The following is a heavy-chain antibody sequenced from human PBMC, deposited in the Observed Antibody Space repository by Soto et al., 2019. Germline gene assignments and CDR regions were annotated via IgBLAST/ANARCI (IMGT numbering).Heavy chain of an antibody. V-gene: IGHV3-15*01. CDR2: IKSKTDGGTT. CDR3: TTDSSGSGSDFDY. J-gene: IGHJ4*02. CDR1: GFTFSNAW. Sequence: PGGSLRLSCAASGFTFSNAWMSWVRQAPGKGLEWVGRIKSKTDGGTTDYAAPVKGRFTISRDDSKNTLYLQMNSLKTEDTAVYYCTTDSSGSGSDFDYWGQGTLVTVFS. D-gene: IGHD3-10*01.